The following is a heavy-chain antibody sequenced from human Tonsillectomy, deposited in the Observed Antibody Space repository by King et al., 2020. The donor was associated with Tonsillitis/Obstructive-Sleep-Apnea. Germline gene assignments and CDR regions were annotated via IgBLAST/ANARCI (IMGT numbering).Heavy chain of an antibody. V-gene: IGHV3-48*01. J-gene: IGHJ1*01. Sequence: DVQLVESGGGLVQPGGSLRLSCAASGFSFRDYSMNWVRQAPGKGLEWIAYINSNSRTIYYSDSVKGRFTISRDNARNSLYLQMNSLRAEDTAVYYCARLPTETTAYILFQHWGQGTLVAVSS. D-gene: IGHD4-17*01. CDR3: ARLPTETTAYILFQH. CDR1: GFSFRDYS. CDR2: INSNSRTI.